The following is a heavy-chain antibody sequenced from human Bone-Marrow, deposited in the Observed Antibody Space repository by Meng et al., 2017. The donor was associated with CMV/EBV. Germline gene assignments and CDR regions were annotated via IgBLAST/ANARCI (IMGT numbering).Heavy chain of an antibody. CDR2: ISSSSSYI. CDR1: GFTFSSYS. D-gene: IGHD3-3*01. V-gene: IGHV3-21*01. J-gene: IGHJ6*02. CDR3: ARVTIFGVAYYYYGMDV. Sequence: GESLKISCAASGFTFSSYSMNWVRQAPGKGLEWVSSISSSSSYIYYADSVKGRFTISRDNAKNSLYLQMNSLRAEDTAVYYCARVTIFGVAYYYYGMDVWGQGTTVTVSS.